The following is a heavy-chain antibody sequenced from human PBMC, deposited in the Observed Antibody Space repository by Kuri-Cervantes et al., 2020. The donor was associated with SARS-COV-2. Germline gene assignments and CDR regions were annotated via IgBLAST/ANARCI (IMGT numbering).Heavy chain of an antibody. CDR3: ARXXRPYYFDY. CDR2: IYYSGST. V-gene: IGHV4-59*01. CDR1: GGSISSYY. Sequence: SETLSLTCTVSGGSISSYYWSWXPXPPGKGLEWIGYIYYSGSTNYNPSLKSRVTIXVDTSKNQFSLXLSSVTAAXTAVYYCARXXRPYYFDYWGQGTLVTVSS. J-gene: IGHJ4*02.